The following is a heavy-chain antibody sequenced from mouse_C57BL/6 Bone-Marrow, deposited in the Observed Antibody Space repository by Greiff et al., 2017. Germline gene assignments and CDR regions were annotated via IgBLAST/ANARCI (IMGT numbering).Heavy chain of an antibody. CDR1: GFSLTSYG. D-gene: IGHD4-1*01. Sequence: VHLVESGPGLVQPSQSLSITCTVSGFSLTSYGVHWVRQSPGKGLEWLGVIWSGGSTDYNAAFISRLSISKDNSKSQVFFKMNSLQADDTAIYYCARKGTNWDGGDFFDYWGQGTTLTVSS. CDR3: ARKGTNWDGGDFFDY. V-gene: IGHV2-2*01. J-gene: IGHJ2*01. CDR2: IWSGGST.